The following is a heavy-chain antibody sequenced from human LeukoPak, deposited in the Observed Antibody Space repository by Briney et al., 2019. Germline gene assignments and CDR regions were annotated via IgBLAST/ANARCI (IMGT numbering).Heavy chain of an antibody. Sequence: ASVKVSCKASGYTFTSYYMHRVRQAPGQGLEWMAIINPSGGGTTYAQNFQGRVTMTSDTSTSTVSMELSSLRSEDTAVYYCAREGEAYYFDYWGQGTLVTVSS. D-gene: IGHD3-16*01. CDR3: AREGEAYYFDY. CDR2: INPSGGGT. CDR1: GYTFTSYY. V-gene: IGHV1-46*01. J-gene: IGHJ4*02.